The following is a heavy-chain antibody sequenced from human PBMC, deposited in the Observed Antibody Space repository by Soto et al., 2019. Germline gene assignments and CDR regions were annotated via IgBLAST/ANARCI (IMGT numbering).Heavy chain of an antibody. CDR1: GDSFTSYW. CDR2: IYPGDSDT. V-gene: IGHV5-51*01. CDR3: ARHRGGGPHVYGMDV. D-gene: IGHD2-15*01. J-gene: IGHJ6*02. Sequence: PGESQKISSKGSGDSFTSYWIGWVRQMPGKGLEWMGIIYPGDSDTRYSPSFQGQVTISADKSISTAYLQWSSLKASDTAMYYCARHRGGGPHVYGMDVWGQGTTVTVS.